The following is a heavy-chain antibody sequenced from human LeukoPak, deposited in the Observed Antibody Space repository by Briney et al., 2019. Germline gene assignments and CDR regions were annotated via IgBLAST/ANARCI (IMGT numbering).Heavy chain of an antibody. CDR3: ARDRGSNDPIDY. CDR1: GFTFSKYG. D-gene: IGHD2-15*01. CDR2: IWHNGSNK. V-gene: IGHV3-33*01. J-gene: IGHJ4*02. Sequence: GRSLRLSCAASGFTFSKYGMHWVRQAPGKGLEWVSVIWHNGSNKYYADSVKGRFTTSRDNSKNTHYLQMNSLRAEDTAVYYCARDRGSNDPIDYWGQGTLVTVSS.